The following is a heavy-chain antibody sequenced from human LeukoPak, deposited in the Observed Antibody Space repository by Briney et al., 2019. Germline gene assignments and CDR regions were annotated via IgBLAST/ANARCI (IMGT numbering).Heavy chain of an antibody. V-gene: IGHV4-4*02. CDR3: AREYGSGSYFRGNFDY. J-gene: IGHJ4*02. Sequence: SETLSLTCAVSGGSISSSNWWSWVRQPPGKGLEWIGEIYHSGSTYYKPSLKSRVTISVDTSKNQFSLKVTSLTAADTAVYYCAREYGSGSYFRGNFDYWGQGTLVTVSS. CDR1: GGSISSSNW. CDR2: IYHSGST. D-gene: IGHD3-10*01.